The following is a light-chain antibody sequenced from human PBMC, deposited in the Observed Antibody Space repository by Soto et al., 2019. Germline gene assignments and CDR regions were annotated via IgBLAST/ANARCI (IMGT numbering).Light chain of an antibody. V-gene: IGKV3-11*01. CDR2: DTS. Sequence: IVLTQSPATLSLSPGERATLSCRASHNINTYLVWYQQKPGQVPRLLIYDTSKRATGIPDRFSGSGSGTDFTLTISRLEPEDFAVYYCQQCGSSSTFGQGTRLEIK. CDR3: QQCGSSST. J-gene: IGKJ5*01. CDR1: HNINTY.